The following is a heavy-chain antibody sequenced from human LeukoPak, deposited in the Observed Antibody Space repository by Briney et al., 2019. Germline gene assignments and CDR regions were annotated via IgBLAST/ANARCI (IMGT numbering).Heavy chain of an antibody. CDR2: IIGGGGST. CDR3: AKRRNSYGGFDY. V-gene: IGHV3-23*01. Sequence: GGSLRLSCAASGFPFSSHGMSWVRQAPGKGLEWVSGIIGGGGSTYYADSVKGRFTISRDNSKNTLYLQMNSLRAEDTAVYYCAKRRNSYGGFDYWGQGTLVTVSS. CDR1: GFPFSSHG. J-gene: IGHJ4*02. D-gene: IGHD5-18*01.